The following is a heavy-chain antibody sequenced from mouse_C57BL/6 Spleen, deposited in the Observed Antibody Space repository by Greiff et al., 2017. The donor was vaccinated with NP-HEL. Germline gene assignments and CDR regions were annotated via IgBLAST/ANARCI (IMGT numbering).Heavy chain of an antibody. D-gene: IGHD1-1*01. CDR2: ISSGGSTI. CDR3: ERYGSFFDY. J-gene: IGHJ2*01. V-gene: IGHV5-17*01. Sequence: EVHLVESGGGLVKPGGSLKLSCAASGFTFSDYGMHWVRQAPEQGLEWVAYISSGGSTIYYADTVKGRFTISRDNAKNTLFLQMTSLRSEATAMYYCERYGSFFDYWGQGTTLTVSS. CDR1: GFTFSDYG.